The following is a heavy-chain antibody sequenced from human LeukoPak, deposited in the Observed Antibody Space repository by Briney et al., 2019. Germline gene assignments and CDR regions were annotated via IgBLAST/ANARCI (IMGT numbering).Heavy chain of an antibody. CDR2: ISCTSSSI. Sequence: GGSLRLSCAASGFTFSSYSLNWVRQAPGQGLEWVSSISCTSSSIYYADSVKGRFTISRDNAKNSLDLQMNSLRAEDTAVYYCAEGTVAASVYWGQGTLVTVSS. D-gene: IGHD6-13*01. V-gene: IGHV3-21*01. CDR3: AEGTVAASVY. J-gene: IGHJ4*02. CDR1: GFTFSSYS.